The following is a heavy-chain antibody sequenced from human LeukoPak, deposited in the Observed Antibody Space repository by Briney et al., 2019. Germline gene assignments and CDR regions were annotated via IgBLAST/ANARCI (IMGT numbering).Heavy chain of an antibody. V-gene: IGHV3-30-3*01. D-gene: IGHD2-2*01. CDR3: AKEGRVVVPAAMDY. Sequence: GGSLRLSCAASGFTFSSYAMHWVRQAPGKGLEWVAVISYDGSNKYYADSVKGRFTISRDNSKNTLYLQMNSLRAEDTAVYYCAKEGRVVVPAAMDYWGQGTLVTVSS. CDR1: GFTFSSYA. CDR2: ISYDGSNK. J-gene: IGHJ4*02.